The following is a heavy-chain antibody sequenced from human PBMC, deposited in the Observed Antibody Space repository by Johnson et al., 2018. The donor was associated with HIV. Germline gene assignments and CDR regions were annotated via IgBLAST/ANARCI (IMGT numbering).Heavy chain of an antibody. CDR1: GFTFSSYA. CDR3: ARDLLIAYCGGDCWDAFDI. D-gene: IGHD2-21*02. V-gene: IGHV3-30-3*01. Sequence: QVQLVESGGGVVQPGRSLRLSCAASGFTFSSYALHWVRQAPGKGLQWVAVISYDGSNKYYADSVKGRFTISRDNSKNTLHLQMNSLRAADTAVYYCARDLLIAYCGGDCWDAFDIWGQGTMVTVSS. J-gene: IGHJ3*02. CDR2: ISYDGSNK.